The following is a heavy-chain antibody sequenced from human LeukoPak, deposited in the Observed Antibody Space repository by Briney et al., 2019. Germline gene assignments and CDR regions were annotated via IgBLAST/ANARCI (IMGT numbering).Heavy chain of an antibody. CDR2: IYHSGST. D-gene: IGHD3-3*01. V-gene: IGHV4-30-2*01. CDR1: GGSISSGGYS. Sequence: SQTLSLTCAVSGGSISSGGYSWSWIRQPPGKGLEWIGYIYHSGSTYYNPSLKSRVTISVDTSKNQFSLKLSSVTAADTAVYYCARVRPHTIFGVVNYFNYWGQGTLVTVSS. J-gene: IGHJ4*02. CDR3: ARVRPHTIFGVVNYFNY.